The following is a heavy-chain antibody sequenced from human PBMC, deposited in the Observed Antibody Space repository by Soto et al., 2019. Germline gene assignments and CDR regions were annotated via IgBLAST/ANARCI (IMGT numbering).Heavy chain of an antibody. J-gene: IGHJ6*02. CDR1: GGSISSSSYY. D-gene: IGHD2-2*02. Sequence: SETLSLTCTVSGGSISSSSYYWGWIRQPPGKGLEWIGSIYYSGSTYYNPSLKSRVTISVDTSKNQFSLKLSSVTAADTAVYYCAGVGRCSSTSCYIIGLSVYGMDVWGQGTTVTVSS. V-gene: IGHV4-39*01. CDR2: IYYSGST. CDR3: AGVGRCSSTSCYIIGLSVYGMDV.